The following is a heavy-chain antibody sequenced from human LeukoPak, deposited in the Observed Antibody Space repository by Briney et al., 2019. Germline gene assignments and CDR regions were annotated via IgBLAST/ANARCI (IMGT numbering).Heavy chain of an antibody. V-gene: IGHV4-4*07. Sequence: SETLSLTCSVSGGSISDYYWTWIRQPAGKGLEWIGRINASGTTRYNPSLKSRLAMSVDTSKNQFSLKLSSVTAADTAVYYCARDPDDYGGGGFDYWGQGTLVTVSS. D-gene: IGHD4-23*01. CDR2: INASGTT. J-gene: IGHJ4*02. CDR1: GGSISDYY. CDR3: ARDPDDYGGGGFDY.